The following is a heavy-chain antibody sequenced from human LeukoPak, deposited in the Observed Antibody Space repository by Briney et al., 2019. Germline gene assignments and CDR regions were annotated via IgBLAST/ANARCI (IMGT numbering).Heavy chain of an antibody. Sequence: GGSLRLSCAASEFMFSDYWMSWVRQAPGKGPEWVASINKDGSEENYADSVKGRFTVSRDNAKNSLFLQMNNLRVEDTAIYYCATYDNWVAGDVWGQGTTVSVSS. V-gene: IGHV3-7*01. CDR2: INKDGSEE. J-gene: IGHJ6*02. CDR3: ATYDNWVAGDV. D-gene: IGHD1-1*01. CDR1: EFMFSDYW.